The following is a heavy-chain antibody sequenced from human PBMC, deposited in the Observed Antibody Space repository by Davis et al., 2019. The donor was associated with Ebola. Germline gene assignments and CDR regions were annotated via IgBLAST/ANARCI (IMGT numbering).Heavy chain of an antibody. CDR2: IYSGGST. Sequence: GGSLRLSCAASGFTFDDYAMHWVRQAPGKGLEWVSVIYSGGSTYYADSVKGRFTISRDNSKNTLYLQMNSLRTEDTAVYYCARDPAAARGYYGMDVWGQGTTVTVSS. D-gene: IGHD1-26*01. V-gene: IGHV3-66*01. J-gene: IGHJ6*02. CDR3: ARDPAAARGYYGMDV. CDR1: GFTFDDYA.